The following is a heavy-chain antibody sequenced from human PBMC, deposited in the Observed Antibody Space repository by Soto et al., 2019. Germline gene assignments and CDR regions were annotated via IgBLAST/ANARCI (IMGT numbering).Heavy chain of an antibody. V-gene: IGHV1-69*08. CDR2: IIPIFSQT. D-gene: IGHD1-26*01. J-gene: IGHJ6*02. CDR3: ARGGVGAAGGMDV. CDR1: GYNFFIYT. Sequence: SVKVSCKSSGYNFFIYTITWVRQAPGQGLEWMGRIIPIFSQTNCAQKFQGRVTINADRSTSTVDMELSGLTSEDTAVYYCARGGVGAAGGMDVWG.